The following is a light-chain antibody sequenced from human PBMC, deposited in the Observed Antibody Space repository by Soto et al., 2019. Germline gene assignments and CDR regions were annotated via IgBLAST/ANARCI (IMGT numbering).Light chain of an antibody. Sequence: QSVLTQPASVSGAPGQSITISCTGTSSDVGGYNYVSWYQQHPGKAPKLMIYEVSNRPLGVSNRFSGSKSGNTASLTISGLQAEDEADYYCTSYTSSSTLDVFGTGTKGTV. J-gene: IGLJ1*01. V-gene: IGLV2-14*01. CDR2: EVS. CDR1: SSDVGGYNY. CDR3: TSYTSSSTLDV.